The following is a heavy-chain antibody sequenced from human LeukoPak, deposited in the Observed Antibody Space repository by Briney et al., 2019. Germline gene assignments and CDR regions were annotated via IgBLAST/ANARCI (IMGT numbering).Heavy chain of an antibody. Sequence: ASVKVSCKASGYTFIDYYMHWVRQAPGQGLEWMGIINPSGGSTSYAQKFQGRVTMTRDTSTSTAYMELSSLRSEDTAVYYCARDESTSILWWWGQGTLVAVSS. J-gene: IGHJ1*01. D-gene: IGHD2-21*01. CDR1: GYTFIDYY. V-gene: IGHV1-46*01. CDR3: ARDESTSILWW. CDR2: INPSGGST.